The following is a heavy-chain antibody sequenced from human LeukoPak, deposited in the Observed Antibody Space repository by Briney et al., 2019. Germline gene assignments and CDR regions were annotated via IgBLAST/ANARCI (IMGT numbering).Heavy chain of an antibody. D-gene: IGHD3-22*01. J-gene: IGHJ4*02. CDR3: AIFHDYYETSGAPGY. V-gene: IGHV3-74*01. CDR2: INTDGSST. Sequence: GGSLRLSCAASGFTFSNYWMHWVRQAPGEGLVWVSRINTDGSSTIYADSVKGRFTISRDNAKNTLYLQMDSLRAEDTAVYYCAIFHDYYETSGAPGYWGQGTLVTVSS. CDR1: GFTFSNYW.